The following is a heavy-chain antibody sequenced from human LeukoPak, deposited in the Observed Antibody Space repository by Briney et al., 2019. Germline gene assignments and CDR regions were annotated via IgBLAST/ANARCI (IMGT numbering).Heavy chain of an antibody. V-gene: IGHV3-33*01. Sequence: GGSLRLSCTASGFSFGSHGVHWVRQTPGKGLDWVAVIWYDGNTKYYADSVKGRFTISRDNPKNTLFLEMNTLRVEDTAVYRCARGPALGVRGAHLDYWGQGILVAVSS. CDR3: ARGPALGVRGAHLDY. D-gene: IGHD3-10*01. CDR2: IWYDGNTK. J-gene: IGHJ4*02. CDR1: GFSFGSHG.